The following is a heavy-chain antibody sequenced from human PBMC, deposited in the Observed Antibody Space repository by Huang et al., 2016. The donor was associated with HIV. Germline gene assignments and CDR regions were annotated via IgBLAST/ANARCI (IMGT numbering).Heavy chain of an antibody. D-gene: IGHD5-12*01. CDR3: AKMKMATLFDS. J-gene: IGHJ4*02. Sequence: EVQLLESGGGLVQPGGSLRLSCPTSGFTFITYAMSWVRPVPGKGLEWVSGISSRGDTTEYADSVKGRLTISRDNSKNTLYLQMNSLRADDTAVYYCAKMKMATLFDSWGQGTLVTVSS. V-gene: IGHV3-23*01. CDR1: GFTFITYA. CDR2: ISSRGDTT.